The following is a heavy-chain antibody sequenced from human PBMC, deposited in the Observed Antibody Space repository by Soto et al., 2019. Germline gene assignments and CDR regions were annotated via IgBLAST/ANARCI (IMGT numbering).Heavy chain of an antibody. V-gene: IGHV1-8*01. CDR1: GYTFTSYD. J-gene: IGHJ4*02. CDR3: ARGVIEYDILTPGGY. CDR2: MNPNSGNT. D-gene: IGHD3-9*01. Sequence: QVQLVQSGAEVKKPGASVKVSCKASGYTFTSYDINWVRQATGQGLEWMGWMNPNSGNTGYAQKFQGRGTMTRNNTISTAYMELSSLRSEDTAVYYCARGVIEYDILTPGGYWGQGTLVTVYS.